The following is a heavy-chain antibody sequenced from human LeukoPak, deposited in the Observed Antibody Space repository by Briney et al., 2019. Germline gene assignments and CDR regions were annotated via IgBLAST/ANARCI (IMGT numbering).Heavy chain of an antibody. D-gene: IGHD3-3*01. V-gene: IGHV1-8*01. CDR1: RYTFTSYD. Sequence: ASVKVSCKASRYTFTSYDINWVRQAPGQGLEWMGWMNTNSGNTGYAQKFQGRVTMTRNTSISTAYMELSSLRSEDTAVYYCARGLGYDFWSGYYNPNDYWGQGTLVTVSS. CDR2: MNTNSGNT. J-gene: IGHJ4*02. CDR3: ARGLGYDFWSGYYNPNDY.